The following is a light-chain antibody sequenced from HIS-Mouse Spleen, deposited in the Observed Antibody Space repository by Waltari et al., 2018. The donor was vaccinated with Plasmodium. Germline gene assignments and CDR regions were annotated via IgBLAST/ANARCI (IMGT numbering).Light chain of an antibody. CDR3: LQDYNYPLN. V-gene: IGKV1-6*01. CDR2: DAS. J-gene: IGKJ4*01. Sequence: AIQMTQSPSSVSVSVRDRVTITRRACLGIRIDLFWDQQKPGKAPKLPIYDASSLQSGVPSRFSGSGSGTDFTLTISSLQPEDFATYYCLQDYNYPLNFGGGTKVEIK. CDR1: LGIRID.